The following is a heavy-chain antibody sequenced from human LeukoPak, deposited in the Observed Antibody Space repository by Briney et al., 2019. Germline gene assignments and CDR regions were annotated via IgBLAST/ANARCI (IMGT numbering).Heavy chain of an antibody. CDR2: IIPIFGTA. V-gene: IGHV1-69*06. CDR3: ASPSGCSSTSCYVTADKYYFDY. Sequence: SVKVSCKASGGTFSSYAISWVRQAPGQGLEWMGGIIPIFGTASYAQKFQGRVTITADKSTSTAYMELSSLRSEDTAVYYCASPSGCSSTSCYVTADKYYFDYWGQGTLVTVSS. CDR1: GGTFSSYA. D-gene: IGHD2-2*01. J-gene: IGHJ4*02.